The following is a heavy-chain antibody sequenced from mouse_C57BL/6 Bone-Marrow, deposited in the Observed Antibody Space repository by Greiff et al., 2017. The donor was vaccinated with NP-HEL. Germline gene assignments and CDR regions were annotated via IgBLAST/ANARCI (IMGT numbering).Heavy chain of an antibody. J-gene: IGHJ1*03. CDR1: GFSLSTFGMG. Sequence: QVTLKESGPGILQPSQTLSLTCSFSGFSLSTFGMGVGWIRQPSGKGLEWLAHIWWDDDKYYNPALKSRLTISKDTSKNQVFLKIANVDTADTATYYCARREANYDYAYWYFDVWGTGTTVTVSS. CDR2: IWWDDDK. V-gene: IGHV8-8*01. D-gene: IGHD2-4*01. CDR3: ARREANYDYAYWYFDV.